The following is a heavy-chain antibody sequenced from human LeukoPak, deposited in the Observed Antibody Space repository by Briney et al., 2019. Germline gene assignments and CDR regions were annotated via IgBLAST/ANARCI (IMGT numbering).Heavy chain of an antibody. D-gene: IGHD3-22*01. CDR1: GFTFSSYW. V-gene: IGHV3-74*01. Sequence: GGSLRLSCVASGFTFSSYWMHWVRQAPGKGLVWVSRINSDGSSTSYADSVKGRFTISRDNAKNTLYLQMNSLRAEDTAVYYCARRDSSGYSIDYWGQGTLVTVSS. CDR3: ARRDSSGYSIDY. CDR2: INSDGSST. J-gene: IGHJ4*02.